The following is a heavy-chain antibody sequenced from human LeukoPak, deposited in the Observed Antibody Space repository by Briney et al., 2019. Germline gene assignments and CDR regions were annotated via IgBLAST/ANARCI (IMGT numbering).Heavy chain of an antibody. D-gene: IGHD6-19*01. V-gene: IGHV1-2*02. Sequence: ASVKVSCKPSGYTFTGYYLHGVRQAPGEALERMGWMNLNTGATAYVQNFQGRVAMSRDTSIDTAYMHLSSLTSDYTAVYYCPRDRVGSGWSRPWYFEFWGQGTLVTVSS. CDR2: MNLNTGAT. J-gene: IGHJ4*02. CDR1: GYTFTGYY. CDR3: PRDRVGSGWSRPWYFEF.